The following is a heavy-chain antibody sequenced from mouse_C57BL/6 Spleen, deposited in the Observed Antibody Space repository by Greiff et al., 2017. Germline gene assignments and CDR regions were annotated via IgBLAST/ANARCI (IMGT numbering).Heavy chain of an antibody. CDR3: ARHGDGSSYWFAY. D-gene: IGHD1-1*01. V-gene: IGHV2-6-1*01. CDR2: IWSDGST. Sequence: VKVVESGPGLVAPSQSLSITCTVSGFSLTSYGVHWVRQPPGKGLEWLVVIWSDGSTTYNSALKSRLSISKDNSKSQVFLKMNSLQTDDTAMYYCARHGDGSSYWFAYWGQGTLVTVSA. J-gene: IGHJ3*01. CDR1: GFSLTSYG.